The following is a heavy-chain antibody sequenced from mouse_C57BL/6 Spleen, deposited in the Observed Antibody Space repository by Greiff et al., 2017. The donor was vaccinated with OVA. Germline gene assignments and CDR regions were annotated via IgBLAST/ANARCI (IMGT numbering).Heavy chain of an antibody. CDR1: GFTFSSYA. CDR2: ISSGGDYI. CDR3: TRDDTTVVATEAMDY. Sequence: DVMLVESGEGLVKPGGSLKLSCAASGFTFSSYAMSWVRQTPEKRLEWVAYISSGGDYIYYADTVKGRFTISRDNARNTLYLQMSSLKSEDTAMYYCTRDDTTVVATEAMDYWGQGTSVTVSS. D-gene: IGHD1-1*01. V-gene: IGHV5-9-1*02. J-gene: IGHJ4*01.